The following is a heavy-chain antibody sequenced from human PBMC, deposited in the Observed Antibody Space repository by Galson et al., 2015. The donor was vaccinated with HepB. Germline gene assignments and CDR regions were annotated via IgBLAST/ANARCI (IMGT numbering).Heavy chain of an antibody. V-gene: IGHV4-30-4*08. D-gene: IGHD4-17*01. J-gene: IGHJ3*02. Sequence: LSLTCAVSGDSISTGGYYWNWIRQPPGKDLEWIGFISYNGITRYNPSLQSPVTISLDTSNNQFSLNLASVTAADTAVYYCASLTGYGTSPKLHALEIWGRGAMVTVSS. CDR1: GDSISTGGYY. CDR3: ASLTGYGTSPKLHALEI. CDR2: ISYNGIT.